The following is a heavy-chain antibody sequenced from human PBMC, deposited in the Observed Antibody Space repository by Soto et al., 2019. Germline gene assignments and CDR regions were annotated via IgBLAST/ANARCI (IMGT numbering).Heavy chain of an antibody. CDR3: ARGRGSSWYGGSSDY. CDR2: ISAYNGNT. D-gene: IGHD6-13*01. Sequence: ASVKVFCKASGYTFTSYGISWVRQAPGQGLEWMGWISAYNGNTNYAQKLQGRVTMTTDTSTSTGYMELRSLGSDDTAVYYCARGRGSSWYGGSSDYWGQGTLVTVSS. V-gene: IGHV1-18*01. CDR1: GYTFTSYG. J-gene: IGHJ4*02.